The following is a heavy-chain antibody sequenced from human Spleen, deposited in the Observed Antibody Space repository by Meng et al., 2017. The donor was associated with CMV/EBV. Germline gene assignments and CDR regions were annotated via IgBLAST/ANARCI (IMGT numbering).Heavy chain of an antibody. J-gene: IGHJ6*02. CDR1: GYSMSSGYY. CDR2: IYHSGST. Sequence: SETLSLTCTVSGYSMSSGYYWGWIRQPPGKGLEWIGSIYHSGSTYYNPSLKSRVTISVDTSKNQFSLKLSSVTAADTAVYYCARGRVVRHYGMDVWGQGTTVTVSS. CDR3: ARGRVVRHYGMDV. D-gene: IGHD2-2*01. V-gene: IGHV4-38-2*02.